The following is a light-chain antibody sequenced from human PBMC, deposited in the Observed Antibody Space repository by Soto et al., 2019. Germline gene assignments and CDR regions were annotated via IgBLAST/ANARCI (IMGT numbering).Light chain of an antibody. CDR2: GAS. CDR3: QQYGSAPST. Sequence: EIVLTQSPGTLSLSPGERATLSCRASQSVSSNYLAWYQQKPGQAPRLLIYGASSRATGIPDTFSGSGSGTDFPLTISRLESEDFAVYYCQQYGSAPSTFGGGTKVEIK. V-gene: IGKV3-20*01. CDR1: QSVSSNY. J-gene: IGKJ4*01.